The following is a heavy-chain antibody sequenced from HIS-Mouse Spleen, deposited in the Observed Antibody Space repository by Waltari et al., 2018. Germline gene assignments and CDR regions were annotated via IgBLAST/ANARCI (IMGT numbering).Heavy chain of an antibody. V-gene: IGHV1-69*04. Sequence: QVQLVQSGAEVKKPGSSVKVSCKASGGTCSSHAISWLRQARGQGLEWMGRLVTVLARANYETTDQGSVTLTADNATSTACMEMSGLRSEDTAVYSCARHPEIAAAVGAFVIWGQGTMVTVSS. CDR3: ARHPEIAAAVGAFVI. J-gene: IGHJ3*02. CDR2: LVTVLARA. CDR1: GGTCSSHA. D-gene: IGHD6-25*01.